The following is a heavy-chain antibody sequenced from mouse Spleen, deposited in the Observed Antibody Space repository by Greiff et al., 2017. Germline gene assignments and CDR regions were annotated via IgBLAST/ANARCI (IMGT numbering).Heavy chain of an antibody. CDR2: ISYSGST. D-gene: IGHD1-1*02. CDR3: AREHRGNAMDY. J-gene: IGHJ4*01. CDR1: GYSITSGYD. V-gene: IGHV3-1*01. Sequence: EVKLMESGPGMVKPSQSLSLTCTVTGYSITSGYDWHWIRHFPGNKLEWMGYISYSGSTNYNPSLKSRISITHDTSKNHFFLKLNSVTTEDTATYYCAREHRGNAMDYWGQGTSVTVSS.